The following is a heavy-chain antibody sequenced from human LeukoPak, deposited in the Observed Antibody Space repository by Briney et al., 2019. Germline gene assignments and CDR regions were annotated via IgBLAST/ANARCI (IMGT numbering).Heavy chain of an antibody. CDR3: ARVGELVDD. V-gene: IGHV4-59*01. CDR1: GSSISSYY. CDR2: IYYSGST. J-gene: IGHJ4*02. D-gene: IGHD6-13*01. Sequence: SETLSLTRTVSGSSISSYYWSWIRQPPGKGLEWIGYIYYSGSTNYNPSLKSRVTISVDTSKNQFSLKLSSVTAADTAVYYCARVGELVDDWGQGTLVTVSS.